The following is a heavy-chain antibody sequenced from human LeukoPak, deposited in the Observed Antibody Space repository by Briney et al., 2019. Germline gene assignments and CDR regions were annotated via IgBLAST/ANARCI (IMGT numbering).Heavy chain of an antibody. Sequence: GGSLRLSCAASGFTFSSYAMHWVRQAPGKGLEYVSAISSNGGSTYYANSVKGRFTISRDNSKNTLYLQMGSLRAEDMAVYYCARASLNDYGDYWFDPWGQGTLVTVSS. CDR3: ARASLNDYGDYWFDP. D-gene: IGHD4-17*01. CDR1: GFTFSSYA. CDR2: ISSNGGST. V-gene: IGHV3-64*01. J-gene: IGHJ5*02.